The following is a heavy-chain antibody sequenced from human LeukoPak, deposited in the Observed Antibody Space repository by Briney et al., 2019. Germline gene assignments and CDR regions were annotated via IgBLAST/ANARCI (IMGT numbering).Heavy chain of an antibody. CDR1: GYTLTELS. CDR2: ISAYNGNT. CDR3: ARRGDDSSGWPGKWFDP. Sequence: ASVKVSCKVSGYTLTELSMHWVRQAPGQGLEWMGWISAYNGNTNYAQKLQGRVTMTTDTSTSTAYMELRSLRSDDTAVYYCARRGDDSSGWPGKWFDPWGQGTLVTVSS. J-gene: IGHJ5*02. D-gene: IGHD3-22*01. V-gene: IGHV1-18*01.